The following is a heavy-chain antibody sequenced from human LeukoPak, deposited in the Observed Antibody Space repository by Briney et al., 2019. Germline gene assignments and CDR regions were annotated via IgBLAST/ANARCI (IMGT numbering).Heavy chain of an antibody. V-gene: IGHV3-33*08. D-gene: IGHD3-9*01. Sequence: GGSLRLSCAASGFTFSSYAMSWVRQAPGKGLEWVAVIWHDGSEKYYGDSVKGRFTISRDDSKNTLHLQMNSLRAEDTGVYYCARDDALTGYIYDYWGQGTLVTVSS. CDR2: IWHDGSEK. J-gene: IGHJ4*02. CDR1: GFTFSSYA. CDR3: ARDDALTGYIYDY.